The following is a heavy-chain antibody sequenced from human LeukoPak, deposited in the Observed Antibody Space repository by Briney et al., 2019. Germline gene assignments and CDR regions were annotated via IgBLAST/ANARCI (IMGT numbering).Heavy chain of an antibody. CDR2: IIPIFGTA. D-gene: IGHD3-22*01. J-gene: IGHJ4*02. CDR1: GGTFSSCA. CDR3: ARSPIYDSSGYYSPFDY. V-gene: IGHV1-69*05. Sequence: SVKVSCKASGGTFSSCAISWVRQAPGQGLEWMGGIIPIFGTANYAQKFQGRVTITTDESTSTAYMELSSLRSEDTAVYYCARSPIYDSSGYYSPFDYWGQGTLVTVSS.